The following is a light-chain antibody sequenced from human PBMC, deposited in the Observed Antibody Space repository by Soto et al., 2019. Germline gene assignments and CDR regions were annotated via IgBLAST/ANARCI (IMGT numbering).Light chain of an antibody. CDR1: SSNIGAGYD. J-gene: IGLJ1*01. V-gene: IGLV1-40*01. CDR2: GNS. CDR3: QSYDNSLSAFV. Sequence: QSVLTQPPSVSEAPGQRLTISCTGSSSNIGAGYDVHWYQQLPGTAPKLLIYGNSDRPSGVPDRFSGSKSDTSASLAITGFQADDEADYYCQSYDNSLSAFVFGTGTKVTVL.